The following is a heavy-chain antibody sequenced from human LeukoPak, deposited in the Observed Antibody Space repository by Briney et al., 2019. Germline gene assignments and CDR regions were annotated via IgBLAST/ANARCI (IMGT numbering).Heavy chain of an antibody. CDR2: MNPNSGNT. V-gene: IGHV1-8*03. J-gene: IGHJ4*02. D-gene: IGHD3-10*01. Sequence: GSVKVSCKASGYTFTSYDINWVRQATGQGREWMGWMNPNSGNTGYAQKFQGRVTITRNTSISTAYMELSSLRSEDTAVYYCARGGRGVLLWFGELEYWGQGTLVTVSS. CDR3: ARGGRGVLLWFGELEY. CDR1: GYTFTSYD.